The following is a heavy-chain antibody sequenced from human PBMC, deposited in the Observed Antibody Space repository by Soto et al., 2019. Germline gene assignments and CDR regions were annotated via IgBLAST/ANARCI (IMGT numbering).Heavy chain of an antibody. Sequence: GGSLRLSCAASGFTFSTYAMSWVRQAPGKGLEWVSAISGSGGSTYYADSVKGRFTISRDNSKNTLYVQMDSLRAEDTAVYYCAKGIASRTRPLGKYFDLWGRGTLVTVSS. J-gene: IGHJ2*01. V-gene: IGHV3-23*01. CDR1: GFTFSTYA. CDR3: AKGIASRTRPLGKYFDL. D-gene: IGHD6-13*01. CDR2: ISGSGGST.